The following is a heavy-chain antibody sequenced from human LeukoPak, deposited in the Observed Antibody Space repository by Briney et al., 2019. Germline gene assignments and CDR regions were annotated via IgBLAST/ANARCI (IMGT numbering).Heavy chain of an antibody. CDR3: ARPSAQLLVGPPDL. D-gene: IGHD1-14*01. CDR1: GGTFSSYA. V-gene: IGHV1-8*02. J-gene: IGHJ4*02. Sequence: GASVKVSCKASGGTFSSYAISWVRQATGRGLEWMGWMNPNSGNTGYAQKFQGRVTMTRNTSISTAFMELSSLRSEDTAVYYCARPSAQLLVGPPDLWGQGTLVTVSS. CDR2: MNPNSGNT.